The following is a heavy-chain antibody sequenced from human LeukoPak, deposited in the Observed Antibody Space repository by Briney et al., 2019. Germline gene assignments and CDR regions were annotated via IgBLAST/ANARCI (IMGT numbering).Heavy chain of an antibody. CDR3: ARVPGAPYGYMDV. Sequence: SVKVSCKASGGTFSSYAISWVRQAPGQGLEWMGRIIPILGIANYAQKFQGRVTITTDESTSTAYMELSSLRSEDTAVYYCARVPGAPYGYMDVWGKGTTVTVSS. V-gene: IGHV1-69*04. CDR1: GGTFSSYA. CDR2: IIPILGIA. D-gene: IGHD4-17*01. J-gene: IGHJ6*03.